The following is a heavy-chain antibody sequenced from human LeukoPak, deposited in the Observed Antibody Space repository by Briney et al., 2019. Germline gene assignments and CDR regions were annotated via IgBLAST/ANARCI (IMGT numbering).Heavy chain of an antibody. CDR1: GGTFSSYA. V-gene: IGHV1-69*06. Sequence: ASVKVSCKASGGTFSSYAISWVRQAPGQGLEWMGGIIPIFGTANYAQKFQGRVTITANKSTSTAYMELSSLRSEDTAVYYCARFLAVAGIDYWGQGTLVTVSS. CDR3: ARFLAVAGIDY. J-gene: IGHJ4*02. CDR2: IIPIFGTA. D-gene: IGHD6-19*01.